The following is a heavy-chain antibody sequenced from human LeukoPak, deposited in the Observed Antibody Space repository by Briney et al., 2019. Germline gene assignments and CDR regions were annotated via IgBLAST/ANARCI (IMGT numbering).Heavy chain of an antibody. Sequence: GGSLRLSCAASGFTFSKTWMSWVRQAPGRGLEWVANIKEDGSDKFYVDSVKGRFTISRDNAKNSLYLQMNSLRAEDTAVYYCARAGVESYYNYWGQGTLVTVSS. CDR1: GFTFSKTW. J-gene: IGHJ4*02. CDR3: ARAGVESYYNY. D-gene: IGHD1-26*01. V-gene: IGHV3-7*01. CDR2: IKEDGSDK.